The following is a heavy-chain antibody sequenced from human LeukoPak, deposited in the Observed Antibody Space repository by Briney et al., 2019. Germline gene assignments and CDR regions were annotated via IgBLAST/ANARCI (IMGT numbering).Heavy chain of an antibody. CDR3: ANEIRPNDY. V-gene: IGHV3-23*05. CDR2: IDISGDST. D-gene: IGHD4/OR15-4a*01. CDR1: GFTFSSHA. Sequence: GGSPRLSCVVSGFTFSSHAMCWVRQAPGRGLEWVSSIDISGDSTSYADSVKGRFTISRDNSKNTLLLQMDSLRAEDSAIYYCANEIRPNDYWGQGTLVTVSS. J-gene: IGHJ4*02.